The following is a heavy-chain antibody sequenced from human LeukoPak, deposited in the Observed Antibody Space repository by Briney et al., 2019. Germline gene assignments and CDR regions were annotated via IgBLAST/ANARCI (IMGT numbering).Heavy chain of an antibody. J-gene: IGHJ4*02. CDR1: GFTFSSYA. Sequence: GGSLRLSCAASGFTFSSYAMHWVRQAPGKGLEWVAVISYDGSNKYYAGSVKGRFTISRDNSKNTLYLQMNSLRAEDTAVYYCARGGDYGDYWGQGTLVTVSS. CDR2: ISYDGSNK. CDR3: ARGGDYGDY. V-gene: IGHV3-30*01.